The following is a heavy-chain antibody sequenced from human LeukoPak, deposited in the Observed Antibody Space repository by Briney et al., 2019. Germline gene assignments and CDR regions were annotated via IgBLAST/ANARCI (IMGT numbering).Heavy chain of an antibody. CDR3: ASVPAAAHRGYFDY. CDR2: FYHDGST. D-gene: IGHD6-13*01. Sequence: SETLSLTCAVSGVSISSGAYSWSWIRPAPGKGLEWIGYFYHDGSTYYNPSLKSRVTMSVDRSKNQFSLKLGSVTAADTAVYYCASVPAAAHRGYFDYWGQGTLVTVSS. CDR1: GVSISSGAYS. J-gene: IGHJ4*02. V-gene: IGHV4-30-2*01.